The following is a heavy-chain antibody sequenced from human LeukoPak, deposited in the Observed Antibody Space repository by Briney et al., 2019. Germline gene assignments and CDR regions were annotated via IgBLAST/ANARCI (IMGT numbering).Heavy chain of an antibody. D-gene: IGHD2-2*02. CDR2: ISSNGGST. CDR3: ARDREGCSSTSCNNFDY. V-gene: IGHV3-64*01. CDR1: GFTFSSYA. J-gene: IGHJ4*02. Sequence: GGSLRLSCAASGFTFSSYAMHWVRQAPGKGLEYVSAISSNGGSTYYANSVKGRFTISRDNSKNTLYLQMGSLRAEDMAVYYCARDREGCSSTSCNNFDYWGQGTLVTVSS.